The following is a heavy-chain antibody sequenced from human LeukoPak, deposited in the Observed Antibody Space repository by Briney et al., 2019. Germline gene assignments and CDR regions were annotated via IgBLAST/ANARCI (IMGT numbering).Heavy chain of an antibody. D-gene: IGHD5-18*01. CDR1: GFTFSSYG. CDR2: IWYDGSNK. J-gene: IGHJ4*02. Sequence: PGRSLRLSCAASGFTFSSYGMHWVRQAPGKGLEWVAVIWYDGSNKYYADSVKGRFTISRDNSKNTLYLQMNSLRAEDTAAYYCARGYSYGIFDYWGQGTLVTVSS. CDR3: ARGYSYGIFDY. V-gene: IGHV3-33*01.